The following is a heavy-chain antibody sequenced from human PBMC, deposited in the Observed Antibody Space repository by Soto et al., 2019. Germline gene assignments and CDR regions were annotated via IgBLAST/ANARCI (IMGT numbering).Heavy chain of an antibody. CDR3: ARLEWLSLAAWFDP. CDR2: MNPNSGNT. CDR1: GYTFTSYD. J-gene: IGHJ5*02. Sequence: ASVKVSCKASGYTFTSYDINWVRQATGQGLEWMGWMNPNSGNTGYAQKFQGRVTMTRNTSISTAYLQWSSLKASDTAIYYCARLEWLSLAAWFDPWGQGTLVTVSS. V-gene: IGHV1-8*01. D-gene: IGHD3-3*01.